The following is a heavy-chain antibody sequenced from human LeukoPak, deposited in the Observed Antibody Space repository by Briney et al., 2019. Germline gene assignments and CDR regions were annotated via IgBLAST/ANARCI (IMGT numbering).Heavy chain of an antibody. CDR1: GFTFSSYA. V-gene: IGHV3-23*01. D-gene: IGHD6-13*01. J-gene: IGHJ1*01. CDR3: AKDRGYSSSWYFLGAEYFQH. CDR2: ISGSGGST. Sequence: GGSLRLSCAASGFTFSSYAMSWVRQAPGKGLEWVSAISGSGGSTYYADSVKGRFTISRDNSKNTLYLQMNSLRAEDTAVYYCAKDRGYSSSWYFLGAEYFQHWGQGTLVTVSS.